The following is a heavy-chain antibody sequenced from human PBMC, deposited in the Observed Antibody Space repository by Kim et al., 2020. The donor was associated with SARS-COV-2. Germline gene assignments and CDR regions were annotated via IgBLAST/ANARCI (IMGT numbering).Heavy chain of an antibody. CDR2: IWYDGSNK. Sequence: GGSLRLSCAASGFTFSSYGMHWVRQAPGKGLEWVAVIWYDGSNKYYADSVKGRFTISRDNSKNTLYLQMNSLRAEDTAVYYCARGLSIRQYYDLWAIDYWGQGTLVTVSS. CDR3: ARGLSIRQYYDLWAIDY. D-gene: IGHD3-3*01. V-gene: IGHV3-33*01. CDR1: GFTFSSYG. J-gene: IGHJ4*02.